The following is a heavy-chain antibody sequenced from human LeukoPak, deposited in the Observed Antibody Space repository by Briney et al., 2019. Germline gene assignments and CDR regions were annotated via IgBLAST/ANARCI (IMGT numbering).Heavy chain of an antibody. CDR2: ISGDGGST. J-gene: IGHJ4*02. Sequence: GGSLRLSCAASGFTFDDYAMHWVRQAPGKGLEWVSLISGDGGSTYYADSVKGRFIISRDNSKNSLYLQMNSLRTEDTALYYCAKDHYDSSPNYFDYWGQGTLVTVSS. D-gene: IGHD3-22*01. CDR1: GFTFDDYA. CDR3: AKDHYDSSPNYFDY. V-gene: IGHV3-43*02.